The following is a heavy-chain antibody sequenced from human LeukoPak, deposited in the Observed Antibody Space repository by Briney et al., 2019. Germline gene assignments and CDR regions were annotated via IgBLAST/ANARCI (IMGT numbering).Heavy chain of an antibody. CDR2: ISYDESNK. D-gene: IGHD6-13*01. CDR1: GFIFNNYA. Sequence: LSGRSLRLSCAASGFIFNNYAMHWVRQAPGKGLEWLAVISYDESNKYYADSVKGRFTISRDNSKNTVYLQMNSLRAEDTAVYYCAKASSSWYYFDYWGQGTLVTVSS. V-gene: IGHV3-30-3*01. J-gene: IGHJ4*02. CDR3: AKASSSWYYFDY.